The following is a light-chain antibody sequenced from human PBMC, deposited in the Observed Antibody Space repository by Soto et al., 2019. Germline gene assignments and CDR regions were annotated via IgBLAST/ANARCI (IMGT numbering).Light chain of an antibody. Sequence: EIVLTQSPGTLSLSPGERATLSCRASQSVTSGFLAWYQQKPGQAPRLLIYGVSSRATGIPDRFSGSGSGTDFTLTISRLEPEDFAVYYCQQYGSSRPPWTFGQGTKVDI. V-gene: IGKV3-20*01. CDR3: QQYGSSRPPWT. CDR1: QSVTSGF. J-gene: IGKJ1*01. CDR2: GVS.